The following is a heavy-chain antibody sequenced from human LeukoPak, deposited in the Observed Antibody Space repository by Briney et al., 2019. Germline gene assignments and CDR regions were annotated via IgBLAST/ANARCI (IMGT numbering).Heavy chain of an antibody. J-gene: IGHJ4*02. CDR1: GFSLSTSGVG. CDR3: AHTTAYFNILTGFDY. D-gene: IGHD3-9*01. Sequence: ESGPTLVNPTQTLTLTCTFSGFSLSTSGVGVGWIRQPPGKALEWLALIFWDDDKRYSPSLKSRLTITEDTSKNQVVLTMTNMDPVDTGTYYCAHTTAYFNILTGFDYWGQGTLVTVSS. CDR2: IFWDDDK. V-gene: IGHV2-5*02.